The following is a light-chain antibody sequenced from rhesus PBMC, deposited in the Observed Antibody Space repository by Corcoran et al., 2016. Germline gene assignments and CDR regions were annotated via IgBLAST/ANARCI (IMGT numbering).Light chain of an antibody. CDR2: GAI. V-gene: IGKV1-18*01. CDR1: QGISSW. J-gene: IGKJ3*01. Sequence: DIQMTQSPSSLSASVGDKVTITCRASQGISSWLAWYQQTQGKAPKLLICGAISLQSGVPSRFSGSGSRTDYTHTIRSLQPEDCATYYCKPGSNSPFPFGPGTKLDIK. CDR3: KPGSNSPFP.